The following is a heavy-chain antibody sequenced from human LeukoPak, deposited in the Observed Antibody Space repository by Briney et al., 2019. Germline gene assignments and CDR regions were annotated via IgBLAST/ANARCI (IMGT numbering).Heavy chain of an antibody. J-gene: IGHJ4*02. CDR1: GFTFSSYG. CDR2: ISYDGSNK. D-gene: IGHD1-26*01. V-gene: IGHV3-30*03. CDR3: ARDLYGSYYYFDY. Sequence: GRSLRLSCAASGFTFSSYGMHWVRQAPGKGLEWVAVISYDGSNKYYADSVKGRFTISRDNAKNSLYLQMNSLRAEDTAVYYCARDLYGSYYYFDYWGQGTLVTVSS.